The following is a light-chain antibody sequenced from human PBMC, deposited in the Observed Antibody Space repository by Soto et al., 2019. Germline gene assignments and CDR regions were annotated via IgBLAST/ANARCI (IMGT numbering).Light chain of an antibody. CDR1: SSDIGGYNY. Sequence: QSALTQPASVSGSPGQSITISCTGTSSDIGGYNYVSWYQQHPGKAPKRMIYEVSNRPSGVSNRFSGSKSGNTASLTISGLQAEDEADYYCSSHSTSSTPHVVFGGGTKLTVL. V-gene: IGLV2-14*01. CDR3: SSHSTSSTPHVV. J-gene: IGLJ2*01. CDR2: EVS.